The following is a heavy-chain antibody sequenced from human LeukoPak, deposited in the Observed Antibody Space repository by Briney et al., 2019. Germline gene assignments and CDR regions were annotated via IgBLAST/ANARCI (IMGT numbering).Heavy chain of an antibody. V-gene: IGHV1-18*01. CDR2: VSTYNGNT. CDR1: GYTFTSYG. J-gene: IGHJ4*02. D-gene: IGHD6-19*01. Sequence: ASVKVSCKASGYTFTSYGISWVRQAPGQGLEWMGWVSTYNGNTNYAHNLRGRVTMTTDTSTSTAYMELRSLRSDDTAVYYCARDYSSGWPNFDYWGQGTLVTVSS. CDR3: ARDYSSGWPNFDY.